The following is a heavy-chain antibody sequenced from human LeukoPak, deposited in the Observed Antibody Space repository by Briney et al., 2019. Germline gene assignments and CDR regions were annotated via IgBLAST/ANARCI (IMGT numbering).Heavy chain of an antibody. V-gene: IGHV4-34*01. CDR3: AGSSGNRFGHYY. CDR2: VNHSGST. CDR1: GGSFTTYN. D-gene: IGHD3-22*01. J-gene: IGHJ4*02. Sequence: SETLSLTCAVYGGVYGGSFTTYNWNWIRQPPGKGLEWIGEVNHSGSTNYNPSPKSRVTISVDTSKNQFFLKLSSVTAADTAVYYCAGSSGNRFGHYYWDQGAWSPSPQ.